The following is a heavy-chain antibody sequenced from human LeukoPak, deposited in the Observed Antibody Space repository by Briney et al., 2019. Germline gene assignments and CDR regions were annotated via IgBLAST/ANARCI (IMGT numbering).Heavy chain of an antibody. D-gene: IGHD3-9*01. CDR3: ARRYYDILTGYLDY. J-gene: IGHJ4*02. CDR1: GGSISSYY. CDR2: IYTSGST. Sequence: SETLSLTCTVSGGSISSYYWSWIRQPAGKGLEWIGRIYTSGSTNYNPSLKSRVTMSVDTSKNQFSLKLSSVTAADTAVYYCARRYYDILTGYLDYWGQGTLVTVSS. V-gene: IGHV4-4*07.